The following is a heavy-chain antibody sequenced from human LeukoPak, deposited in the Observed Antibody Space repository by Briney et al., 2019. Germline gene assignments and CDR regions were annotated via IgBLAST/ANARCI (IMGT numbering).Heavy chain of an antibody. CDR3: ASGTVKAFDY. CDR1: SGSFSGYY. Sequence: SETLSLTCAVYSGSFSGYYWSWIRQPPGKGLEWIGEINHSGSTNYNPSLKSRVTISVDTSKNQFSLKLSSVTAADTAVYYCASGTVKAFDYWGQGTLVTVSS. D-gene: IGHD4-11*01. CDR2: INHSGST. J-gene: IGHJ4*02. V-gene: IGHV4-34*01.